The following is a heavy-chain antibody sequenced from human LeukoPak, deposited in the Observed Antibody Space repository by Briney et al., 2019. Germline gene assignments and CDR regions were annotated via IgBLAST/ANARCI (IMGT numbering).Heavy chain of an antibody. CDR2: ISSSSDAI. J-gene: IGHJ4*02. Sequence: GGSLRLSCAASGFTFSTYGMNWVRQAPGKGPEWISYISSSSDAIYYPDSVRGRFTISRDNAKNSLYLQMDSLRDEDTAVYYCARAMRSGYDYWGQGTLVTVSS. CDR1: GFTFSTYG. V-gene: IGHV3-48*02. D-gene: IGHD5-12*01. CDR3: ARAMRSGYDY.